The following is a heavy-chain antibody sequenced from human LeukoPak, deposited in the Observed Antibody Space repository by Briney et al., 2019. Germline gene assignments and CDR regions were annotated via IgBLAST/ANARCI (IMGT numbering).Heavy chain of an antibody. CDR3: ARDSVREGNADGCFDY. CDR2: ISGSGGST. D-gene: IGHD3-10*02. J-gene: IGHJ4*02. CDR1: GFTFSSYA. V-gene: IGHV3-23*01. Sequence: GGSLRLSCAASGFTFSSYAMSWVRQAPGKGLEWVSAISGSGGSTYYADSVKGRFTISRDNSKNTLYLQMNSLRAEDTAVYYCARDSVREGNADGCFDYWGQGTLVTVSS.